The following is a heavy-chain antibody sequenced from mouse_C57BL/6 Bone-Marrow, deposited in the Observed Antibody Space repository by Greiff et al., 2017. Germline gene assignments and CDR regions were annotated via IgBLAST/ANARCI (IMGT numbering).Heavy chain of an antibody. CDR2: IDPSDSYT. D-gene: IGHD2-3*01. CDR1: GYTFTSYW. Sequence: VQLQQPGAELVKPGASVKLSCKASGYTFTSYWMQWVKQRPGQGLEWIGEIDPSDSYTNYNQKFKGKATLTVDTSSSTAYMQLSSLTSEDSAVYYCARERLLPWDYWGQGTTLTGSS. V-gene: IGHV1-50*01. J-gene: IGHJ2*01. CDR3: ARERLLPWDY.